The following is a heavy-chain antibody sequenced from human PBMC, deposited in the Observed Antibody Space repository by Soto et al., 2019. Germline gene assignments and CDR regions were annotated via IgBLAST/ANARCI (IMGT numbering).Heavy chain of an antibody. CDR3: ARGGGGAALADFDY. D-gene: IGHD3-16*01. J-gene: IGHJ4*02. CDR2: ISSNGGST. CDR1: GFTFSSYA. Sequence: EVQLVESGEGLVQPGGSLRLSCAASGFTFSSYAMHWVRQAPGKGLECVSTISSNGGSTYYVDSVKGRFTISRDNSKITLYLQMGSLRAEDMAVYYCARGGGGAALADFDYWGQGALVTVSS. V-gene: IGHV3-64*02.